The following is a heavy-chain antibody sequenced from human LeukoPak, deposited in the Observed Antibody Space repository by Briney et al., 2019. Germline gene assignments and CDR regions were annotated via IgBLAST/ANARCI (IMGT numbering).Heavy chain of an antibody. D-gene: IGHD3-3*01. CDR3: ATDRGWRTSGYYLYYFEY. J-gene: IGHJ4*02. Sequence: PGGSLRLSCAASGFTFNTCTMNWVRQAPGKGLEWVSYISGSSGIIDYADSVRGRFTISRDNAKNSLYLQMNSLRAEDTAVYYCATDRGWRTSGYYLYYFEYWGQGTLVTFSS. V-gene: IGHV3-48*01. CDR1: GFTFNTCT. CDR2: ISGSSGII.